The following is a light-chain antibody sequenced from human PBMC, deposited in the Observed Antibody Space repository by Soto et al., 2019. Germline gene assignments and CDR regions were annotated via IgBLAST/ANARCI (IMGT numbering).Light chain of an antibody. Sequence: QSVLTQSPSVSAAPGQQVTISCSGSSSNIGNNYVSWYQQLPGTAPKLLIYDNNKRPSGIPDRFSGSKSGTSGTLDITGLQAGDEADYYCATWDGSLAGEVFGGGTKLTVL. V-gene: IGLV1-51*01. J-gene: IGLJ2*01. CDR2: DNN. CDR1: SSNIGNNY. CDR3: ATWDGSLAGEV.